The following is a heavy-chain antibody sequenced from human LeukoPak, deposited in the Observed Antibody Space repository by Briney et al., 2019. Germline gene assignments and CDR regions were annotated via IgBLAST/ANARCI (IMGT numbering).Heavy chain of an antibody. Sequence: GGSLRLSCAASGFTFSSYGMHWVRQAPGKGLEWVANIKQDGSEKYYVDSVKGRFTISRDNAKNSLYLQMNSLRAEDTAVYYCARAETYYDFWSGYNDYWGQGTLVTVSS. CDR2: IKQDGSEK. V-gene: IGHV3-7*01. J-gene: IGHJ4*02. CDR1: GFTFSSYG. D-gene: IGHD3-3*01. CDR3: ARAETYYDFWSGYNDY.